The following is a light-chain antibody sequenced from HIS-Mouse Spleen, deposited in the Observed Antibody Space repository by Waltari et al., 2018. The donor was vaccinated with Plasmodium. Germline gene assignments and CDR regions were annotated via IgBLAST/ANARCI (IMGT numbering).Light chain of an antibody. V-gene: IGKV3-15*01. Sequence: ETLTTQSPATRSVSTGERPPLSCRSSQSVSSNLAWYQQKPGQAPRLLIYGASTRATGIPARFSGSGSGTEFTRTISSMQSEDFAVYYCQQYNNWPPYTFGQGTKLEIK. CDR1: QSVSSN. CDR2: GAS. J-gene: IGKJ2*01. CDR3: QQYNNWPPYT.